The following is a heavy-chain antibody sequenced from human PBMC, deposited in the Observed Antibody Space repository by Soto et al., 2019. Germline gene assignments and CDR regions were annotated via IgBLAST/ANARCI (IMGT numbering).Heavy chain of an antibody. CDR1: SGSISGLY. V-gene: IGHV4-4*07. J-gene: IGHJ5*02. CDR2: IYSSGET. Sequence: SETLSLTCTVSSGSISGLYWTWIRQPAGKGLEWIGRIYSSGETNNNHSLTGRVIMSLDTSKNQFSLNLTSVTAADTAVYYCARGGPYYYDSGGCLNWFDPWGQGTLVTVSS. CDR3: ARGGPYYYDSGGCLNWFDP. D-gene: IGHD3-22*01.